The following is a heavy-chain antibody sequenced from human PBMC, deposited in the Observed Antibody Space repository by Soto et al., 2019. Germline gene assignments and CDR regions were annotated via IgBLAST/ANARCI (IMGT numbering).Heavy chain of an antibody. CDR1: GFRIGAYA. J-gene: IGHJ5*02. D-gene: IGHD6-19*01. CDR3: ARDAVTGNGEWDSYDP. Sequence: EVQLLESGGGLVPLGGSLRLSCVASGFRIGAYAMNWVRQVPGRGLEWVSSFDGQTETSYADSVRCRFTVSRDNSKNSLYLQMRGLRAEDTAMYYCARDAVTGNGEWDSYDPWGRGTLVTVTS. CDR2: FDGQTET. V-gene: IGHV3-23*01.